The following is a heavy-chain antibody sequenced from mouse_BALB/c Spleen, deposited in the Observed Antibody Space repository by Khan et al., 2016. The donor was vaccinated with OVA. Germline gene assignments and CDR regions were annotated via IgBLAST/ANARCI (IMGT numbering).Heavy chain of an antibody. CDR1: GYTFTDYV. Sequence: VQLQESGPELVKPGGSVKMSCKASGYTFTDYVINWVKQRNGQGLEWIGEIYPGSGTTYYNEKFKGKATLSAEKYSNTAYMQLSSLTSEDSAVYFCAKNYASWFAYWGQGTLVTVSA. CDR3: AKNYASWFAY. V-gene: IGHV1-77*01. J-gene: IGHJ3*01. CDR2: IYPGSGTT.